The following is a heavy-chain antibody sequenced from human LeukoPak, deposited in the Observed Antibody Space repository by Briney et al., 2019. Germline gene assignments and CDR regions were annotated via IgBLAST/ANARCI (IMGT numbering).Heavy chain of an antibody. D-gene: IGHD6-6*01. V-gene: IGHV1-2*02. CDR1: GYTFTGYY. Sequence: ASVKVSCKASGYTFTGYYMHWVRQAPGQGLEWMGWINPNSGGANYAQKFQGRVTMTRDMSTSTFYMELSSLRSEDTAVYYCARGESIAARGGYYYYYMDVWGKGTTVSVSS. CDR3: ARGESIAARGGYYYYYMDV. CDR2: INPNSGGA. J-gene: IGHJ6*03.